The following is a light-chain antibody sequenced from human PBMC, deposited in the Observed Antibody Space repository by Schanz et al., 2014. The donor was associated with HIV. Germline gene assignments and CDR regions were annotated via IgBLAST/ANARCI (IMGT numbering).Light chain of an antibody. CDR3: SSYAGSDKVDV. J-gene: IGLJ2*01. V-gene: IGLV1-44*01. Sequence: QSVLTQPPSASGTPGQRVTISCSGSSSNIGSHTVNWYQQLPGTAPKLLIYSDYQRPSGVPDRFSGSKSGTSASLAISGLQSEDEADYYCSSYAGSDKVDVFGGGTKVTVL. CDR1: SSNIGSHT. CDR2: SDY.